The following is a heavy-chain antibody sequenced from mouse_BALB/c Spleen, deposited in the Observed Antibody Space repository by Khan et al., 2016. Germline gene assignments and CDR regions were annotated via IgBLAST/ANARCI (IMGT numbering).Heavy chain of an antibody. CDR3: DRRRQHDHYYAMDY. CDR1: GYNFQNYG. J-gene: IGHJ4*01. Sequence: QIQLVQSGPEMKKPGETVKISCKASGYNFQNYGMNWVQQTPGKGLKWMGWIKTYTGEPTYADDFKGRFAFSLEASDSTAYLQINNLKHEDMATYFCDRRRQHDHYYAMDYWGQGTSVTVSS. D-gene: IGHD6-1*01. V-gene: IGHV9-1*02. CDR2: IKTYTGEP.